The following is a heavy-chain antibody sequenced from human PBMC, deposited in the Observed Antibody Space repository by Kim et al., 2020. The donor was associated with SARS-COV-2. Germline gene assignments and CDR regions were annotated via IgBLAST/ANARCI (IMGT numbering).Heavy chain of an antibody. CDR2: IYYSGST. Sequence: SQTLSLTCTVSGGSISSYYWSWIRQPPGKGLEWIGYIYYSGSTNYNPSLKSRVTISVDTSKNQFSLKLSSVTAADTAVYYCARALPASRYCSSTSCYTIHGWFDPWGQGTLVTVSS. V-gene: IGHV4-59*01. D-gene: IGHD2-2*02. CDR3: ARALPASRYCSSTSCYTIHGWFDP. J-gene: IGHJ5*02. CDR1: GGSISSYY.